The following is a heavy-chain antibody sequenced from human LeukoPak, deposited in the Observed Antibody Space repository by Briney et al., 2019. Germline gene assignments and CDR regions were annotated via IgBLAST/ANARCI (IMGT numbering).Heavy chain of an antibody. CDR1: GYSISSGYY. CDR3: ARSLSLGATITFDY. J-gene: IGHJ4*02. D-gene: IGHD1-26*01. Sequence: SETLSLTCTVSGYSISSGYYWGWIRQPPGKGLEWIGSIYHSGSTYYNPSLKSRVTISVDTSKNQFSLKLSSVTAADTAVYYCARSLSLGATITFDYWGQGTLVTVSS. CDR2: IYHSGST. V-gene: IGHV4-38-2*02.